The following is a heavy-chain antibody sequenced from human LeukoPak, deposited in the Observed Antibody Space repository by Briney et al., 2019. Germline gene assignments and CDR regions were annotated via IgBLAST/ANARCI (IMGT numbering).Heavy chain of an antibody. D-gene: IGHD6-13*01. J-gene: IGHJ4*02. CDR2: ISSSSSYI. V-gene: IGHV3-21*01. CDR1: GFTVSSKY. Sequence: GGSLRLSCAASGFTVSSKYMTWVRQAPGKGLEWVSSISSSSSYIYYADSVKGRFTISRDNAKNSLYLQMNSLRDEDTAVYYCARDSAADEGYWGQGTLVTVSS. CDR3: ARDSAADEGY.